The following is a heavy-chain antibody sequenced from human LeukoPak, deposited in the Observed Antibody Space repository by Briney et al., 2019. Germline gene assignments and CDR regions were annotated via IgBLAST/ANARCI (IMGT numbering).Heavy chain of an antibody. CDR3: ASTGLGFGELSWWFDP. J-gene: IGHJ5*02. CDR1: GGSFSGYY. D-gene: IGHD3-10*01. CDR2: INPRGST. V-gene: IGHV4-34*01. Sequence: PSETLSLTCGVYGGSFSGYYWSWIRQPPGKGLEWIGEINPRGSTNYNPSLKSRVTLSADTSKNQFSLTLNSVTAADTAVYYCASTGLGFGELSWWFDPWGQGTLVTVSS.